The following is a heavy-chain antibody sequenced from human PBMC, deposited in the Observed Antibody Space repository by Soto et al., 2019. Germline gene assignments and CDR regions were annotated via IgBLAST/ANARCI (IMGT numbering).Heavy chain of an antibody. D-gene: IGHD3-10*01. J-gene: IGHJ4*02. V-gene: IGHV3-30-3*01. Sequence: GGSLRLSCAASGFTFTAFGLHWVRQAPGKGLEWVGLISFDGTTKYFADSVRGRFTISRDNSKNMLFLQLNSLRVEDTAVYYCARHRDGGTYTYIDHWGPGTLVTVSS. CDR3: ARHRDGGTYTYIDH. CDR2: ISFDGTTK. CDR1: GFTFTAFG.